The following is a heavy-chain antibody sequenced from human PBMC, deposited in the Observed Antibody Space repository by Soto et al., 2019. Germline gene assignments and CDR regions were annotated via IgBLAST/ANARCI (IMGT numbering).Heavy chain of an antibody. J-gene: IGHJ4*02. Sequence: GGSLRLSCAASGFTFSSYGMHWVRQAPGKGLEWVAVIWYDGSNKYYADSVKGRFTISRDNSKNTLYLQMNSLRAEDTAVYYCARTYDSSGPFDYWGQVTLVTVSS. CDR3: ARTYDSSGPFDY. D-gene: IGHD3-22*01. V-gene: IGHV3-33*01. CDR2: IWYDGSNK. CDR1: GFTFSSYG.